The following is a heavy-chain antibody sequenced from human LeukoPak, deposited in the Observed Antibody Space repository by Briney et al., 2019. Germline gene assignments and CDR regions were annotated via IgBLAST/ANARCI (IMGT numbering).Heavy chain of an antibody. CDR2: IYSGGST. D-gene: IGHD2-2*01. J-gene: IGHJ4*02. CDR3: MKDALISYRGAWSHSDY. CDR1: GFTVSSNY. V-gene: IGHV3-53*01. Sequence: PGGSLRLSCAASGFTVSSNYMSWVRQAPGKGLEWVSVIYSGGSTYYADSVKGRFTISRDNSKNTLYLQMNRLRAEDTAIYYCMKDALISYRGAWSHSDYWGQGTLVTVSS.